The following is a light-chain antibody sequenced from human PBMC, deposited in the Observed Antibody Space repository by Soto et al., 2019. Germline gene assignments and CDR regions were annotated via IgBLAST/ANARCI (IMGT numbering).Light chain of an antibody. Sequence: QSVLTQPPSASGSPGQSVTISCTGTSSDVGGYNYVSWYQQHPGKAPKLMIYEVSKRPSGVPDRFSGSKSGNTASLTVSGLEDEDEADCCCSSGADSNIPFGTGTKLTVL. CDR1: SSDVGGYNY. V-gene: IGLV2-8*01. CDR2: EVS. CDR3: SSGADSNIP. J-gene: IGLJ1*01.